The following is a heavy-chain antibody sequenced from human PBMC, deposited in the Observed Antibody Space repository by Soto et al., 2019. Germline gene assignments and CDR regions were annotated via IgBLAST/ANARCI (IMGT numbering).Heavy chain of an antibody. CDR3: ARGGELPDAFDI. CDR1: GFIFHDYA. Sequence: GGSLRLSCAASGFIFHDYAMSWVRQAPGKGLEWVAVIWYDGSNKYYADSVKGRFTISRDNSKNTLYLQMNSLRAEDTAVYYCARGGELPDAFDIWGQGTMVTVSS. CDR2: IWYDGSNK. D-gene: IGHD1-26*01. J-gene: IGHJ3*02. V-gene: IGHV3-33*08.